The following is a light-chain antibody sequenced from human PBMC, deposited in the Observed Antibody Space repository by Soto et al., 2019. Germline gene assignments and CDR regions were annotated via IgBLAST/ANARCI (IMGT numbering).Light chain of an antibody. V-gene: IGKV3-15*01. CDR3: QHYDSLPIT. CDR1: QSVRSN. Sequence: EVVMTQSPATLSASTGERATLSCRASQSVRSNLAWYQQKPGQAPRLLIYGASTRATGIPARFSGSGSGTEFTLSIGSLQSEDFAVFYCQHYDSLPITFGQGTRLEIK. J-gene: IGKJ5*01. CDR2: GAS.